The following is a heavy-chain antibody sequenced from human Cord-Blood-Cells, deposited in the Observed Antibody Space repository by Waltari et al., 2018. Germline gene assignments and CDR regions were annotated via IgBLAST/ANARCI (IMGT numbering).Heavy chain of an antibody. V-gene: IGHV1-2*04. CDR3: ARVHCSGGSCYLPPYYYYGMDV. J-gene: IGHJ6*02. CDR1: GYTFTGYY. Sequence: GAEVKKPGASVKVSCKASGYTFTGYYMHWVRQAPGQGLQWMGWINPNSGGTNYAQKFQGWVTMTRDTSISTAYMELGRLRSQDTAVYYCARVHCSGGSCYLPPYYYYGMDVWGQGTTVTVSS. CDR2: INPNSGGT. D-gene: IGHD2-15*01.